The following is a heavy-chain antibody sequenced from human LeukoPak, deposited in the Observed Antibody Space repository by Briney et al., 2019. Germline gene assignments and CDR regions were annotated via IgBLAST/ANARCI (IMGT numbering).Heavy chain of an antibody. CDR3: AKDILTFDDFWSGYDY. CDR2: ISGDGGST. Sequence: PGGSLRLSCAASGFTFDDYAMHWVRQAPGKGLEWVSLISGDGGSTYYADSVKGRFTISRDNTKNSLYLHMNSLRTEDTALYYCAKDILTFDDFWSGYDYWGQGTLVTVSS. V-gene: IGHV3-43*02. CDR1: GFTFDDYA. J-gene: IGHJ4*02. D-gene: IGHD3-3*01.